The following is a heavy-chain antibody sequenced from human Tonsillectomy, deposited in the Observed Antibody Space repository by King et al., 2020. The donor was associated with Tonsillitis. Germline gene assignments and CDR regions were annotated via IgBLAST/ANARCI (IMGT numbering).Heavy chain of an antibody. J-gene: IGHJ4*02. CDR1: GFTFSSYG. CDR3: ARDIFDGDYAAFDY. CDR2: ILFDGSNK. D-gene: IGHD4-17*01. V-gene: IGHV3-33*08. Sequence: QLVQSGGGVVQPGRSLRLSCAASGFTFSSYGMHWVRQAPGKGLEWVAVILFDGSNKFYAGSVKGRFTISRDNSKNTLFLQMNSLRAEDTAVYYCARDIFDGDYAAFDYWGQGTLVTVSS.